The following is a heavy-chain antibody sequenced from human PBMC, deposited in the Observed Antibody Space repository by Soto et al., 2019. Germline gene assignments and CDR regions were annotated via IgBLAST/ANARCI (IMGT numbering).Heavy chain of an antibody. V-gene: IGHV3-7*03. CDR3: ARGHSTSPNWFDP. CDR1: GFTFSTYW. Sequence: GGSLRLSCAASGFTFSTYWMSWVRKPPGKGLEWVANIKVDGSEIYYVDSVKGRFTISRDNAKNSLYLQMNSLRAEDTAVYYCARGHSTSPNWFDPWGQGTLVTVSS. D-gene: IGHD6-6*01. J-gene: IGHJ5*02. CDR2: IKVDGSEI.